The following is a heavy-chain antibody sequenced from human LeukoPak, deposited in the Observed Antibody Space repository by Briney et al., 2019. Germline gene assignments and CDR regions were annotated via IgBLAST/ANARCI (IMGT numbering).Heavy chain of an antibody. CDR2: IWYDGSNK. CDR1: GFTFSSYG. Sequence: GRSLRLSCAASGFTFSSYGMHWVRQAPGKGLEWVAVIWYDGSNKYYADSVKGRFTISRDNSKNTLYLQMNSLRAEDTAVYYCAREREIAARPGPVDHWGQGTLVTVSS. J-gene: IGHJ4*02. D-gene: IGHD6-6*01. CDR3: AREREIAARPGPVDH. V-gene: IGHV3-33*01.